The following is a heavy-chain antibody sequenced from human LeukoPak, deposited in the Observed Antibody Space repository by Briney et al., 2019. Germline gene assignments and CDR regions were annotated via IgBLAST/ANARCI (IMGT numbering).Heavy chain of an antibody. D-gene: IGHD2-2*01. CDR1: GFTFSSYD. CDR3: AKRGNPAVGHHYLDV. V-gene: IGHV3-23*01. CDR2: ITLSGANT. Sequence: PGGSLRLSYAASGFTFSSYDMSWVRQAPGKGLEWVSSITLSGANTFYADSVMGRFTISRDNSKNTLYLQMNSLSAEDTAVYYCAKRGNPAVGHHYLDVWGEGTPVSVSS. J-gene: IGHJ6*03.